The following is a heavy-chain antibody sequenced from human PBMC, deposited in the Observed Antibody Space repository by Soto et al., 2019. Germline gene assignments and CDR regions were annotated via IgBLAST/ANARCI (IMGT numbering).Heavy chain of an antibody. J-gene: IGHJ1*01. CDR3: AAPRGYYYDSSGYYEGFQH. V-gene: IGHV1-69*05. D-gene: IGHD3-22*01. CDR1: GGTFSSYA. Sequence: SVKVSCKASGGTFSSYAISWVRQAPGQGLEWMGGIIPIFGTANYAQKFQGRVTITRNKSTSTAYMELSSLRSEDTAVYYCAAPRGYYYDSSGYYEGFQHWGQGTLVTVSS. CDR2: IIPIFGTA.